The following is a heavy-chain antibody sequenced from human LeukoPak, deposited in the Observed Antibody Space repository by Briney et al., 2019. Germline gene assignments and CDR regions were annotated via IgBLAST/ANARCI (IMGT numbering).Heavy chain of an antibody. Sequence: PGGSLRLSCAASGFTFSNHGMNWVRQAPGKGLEWLSGVIPPGGGTYYADSVKGRFTISRDNSKNTLYLQMKSLRAEDTAVYYCAKGGGYEAQYYYYYLDVWGKGTTVTISS. CDR1: GFTFSNHG. CDR2: VIPPGGGT. D-gene: IGHD5-12*01. CDR3: AKGGGYEAQYYYYYLDV. V-gene: IGHV3-23*01. J-gene: IGHJ6*03.